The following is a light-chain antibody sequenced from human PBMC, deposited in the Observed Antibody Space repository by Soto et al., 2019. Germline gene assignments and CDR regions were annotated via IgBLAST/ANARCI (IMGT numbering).Light chain of an antibody. V-gene: IGKV3-20*01. CDR1: QSVSSSY. J-gene: IGKJ2*01. CDR2: GAS. CDR3: QQSGSSPPRT. Sequence: EIVLTQSPGTLSLSPGERATLSCRASQSVSSSYLAWYQQTPGQAPRLLIYGASSRATGIPDRFSGSGSGTVFSFTFSRLEPEDFVVYYCQQSGSSPPRTFGQGTKLEIK.